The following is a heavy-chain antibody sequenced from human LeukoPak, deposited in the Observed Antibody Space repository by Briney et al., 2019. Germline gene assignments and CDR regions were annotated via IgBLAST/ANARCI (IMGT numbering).Heavy chain of an antibody. V-gene: IGHV3-11*01. CDR1: WITLLFYY. Sequence: GGALGMSPAAPWITLLFYYMSWVRPGPGEGVGWGLFINSSGSTIYYADSVKGRFTISRDNAKNSLYLQMNSLRAEDTAVYYCARDRRDGYNFGGYYFDYWGQGTLVTVSS. CDR2: INSSGSTI. D-gene: IGHD5-24*01. CDR3: ARDRRDGYNFGGYYFDY. J-gene: IGHJ4*02.